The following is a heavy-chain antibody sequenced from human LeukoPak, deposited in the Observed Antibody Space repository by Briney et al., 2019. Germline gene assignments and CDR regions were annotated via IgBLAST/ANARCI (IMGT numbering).Heavy chain of an antibody. V-gene: IGHV3-11*01. D-gene: IGHD4-17*01. J-gene: IGHJ3*02. CDR1: GFTFSDYY. Sequence: PGGSLRLSCAASGFTFSDYYMSWIRQAPGKGLEWVSYISSSGSTIYYADSVKGRFTISRDNAKNSLYLQMNSLRAEDTAVYYCARPWGYGDYDHDAFGIWGQGTMVTVSS. CDR3: ARPWGYGDYDHDAFGI. CDR2: ISSSGSTI.